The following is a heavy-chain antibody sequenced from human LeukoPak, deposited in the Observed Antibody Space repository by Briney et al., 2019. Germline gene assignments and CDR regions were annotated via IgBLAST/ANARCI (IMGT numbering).Heavy chain of an antibody. J-gene: IGHJ4*02. D-gene: IGHD2-2*02. CDR3: ARHKHGYCSSTSCYNPYPFDY. CDR2: IYYSGST. V-gene: IGHV4-39*01. Sequence: SSETLSLTCTVSGGSISSSSYYWGWIRQPPGKGLEWIGSIYYSGSTYYNPSLKSRVTISVDTSKNQFSLKLSSVTAADTAVYYCARHKHGYCSSTSCYNPYPFDYWGQGTLVTVSS. CDR1: GGSISSSSYY.